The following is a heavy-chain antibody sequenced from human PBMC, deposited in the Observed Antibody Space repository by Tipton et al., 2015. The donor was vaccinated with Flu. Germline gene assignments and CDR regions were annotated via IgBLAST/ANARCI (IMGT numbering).Heavy chain of an antibody. Sequence: TLSLTCTVSGGSISRYFWSWIRQPPGKGLEWIGYVYYSGSTNYNPSLKSRVTISVDTSKNQFSLKLSSVTAADTAVYYCARREGSSGWFGMDVWGQGTTVTVSS. D-gene: IGHD6-19*01. CDR1: GGSISRYF. V-gene: IGHV4-59*08. CDR3: ARREGSSGWFGMDV. J-gene: IGHJ6*02. CDR2: VYYSGST.